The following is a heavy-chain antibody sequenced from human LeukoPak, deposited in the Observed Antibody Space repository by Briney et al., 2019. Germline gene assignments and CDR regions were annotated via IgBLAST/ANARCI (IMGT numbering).Heavy chain of an antibody. J-gene: IGHJ5*02. V-gene: IGHV1-2*02. CDR1: GYTFTGYY. D-gene: IGHD5-18*01. Sequence: ASVKVSCKASGYTFTGYYMHWVRQAPGQGLEWMGWINPNSGGTNYAQKFQGRVTMTRDTSISTAYMELSRLRSDDTAVYYCAYSYSYGDNWFDPWGQGTLVTVSS. CDR3: AYSYSYGDNWFDP. CDR2: INPNSGGT.